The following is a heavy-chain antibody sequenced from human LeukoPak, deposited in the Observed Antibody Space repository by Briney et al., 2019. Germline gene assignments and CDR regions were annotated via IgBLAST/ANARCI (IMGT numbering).Heavy chain of an antibody. CDR1: GFTLSSYE. D-gene: IGHD3-10*01. CDR2: ISSSGSTI. V-gene: IGHV3-48*03. J-gene: IGHJ4*02. Sequence: GGSLRLSCAASGFTLSSYEMNWVRQAPGKGLEWVSYISSSGSTIYYADSVKGRFTISRDNAKNSLYLQMNSLRAEDTAVYYCARVPRITMVRGVFDYWGQGTLVTVSS. CDR3: ARVPRITMVRGVFDY.